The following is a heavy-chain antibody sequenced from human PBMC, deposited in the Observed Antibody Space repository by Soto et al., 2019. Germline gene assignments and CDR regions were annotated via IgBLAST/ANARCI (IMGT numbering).Heavy chain of an antibody. Sequence: QVQLVESGGGVVQPGRFLRLSCAASGFTFSSYGMHWVRQAPGKGLEWVAVIWYDGSNKYYADSVKGRFTISRDNSKNTLYLQMNSLRAEDTAVYYCARAPYCSGGSCYLRFYYYYYGMDVWGQGTTVTVSS. V-gene: IGHV3-33*01. CDR2: IWYDGSNK. CDR1: GFTFSSYG. J-gene: IGHJ6*02. CDR3: ARAPYCSGGSCYLRFYYYYYGMDV. D-gene: IGHD2-15*01.